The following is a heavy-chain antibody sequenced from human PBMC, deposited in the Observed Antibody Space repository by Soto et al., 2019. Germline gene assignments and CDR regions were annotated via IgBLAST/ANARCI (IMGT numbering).Heavy chain of an antibody. CDR1: GGSISSGGYY. J-gene: IGHJ6*02. D-gene: IGHD3-10*01. CDR2: IYYSGST. CDR3: ARDNRSKWFGEIYYYYGMDV. Sequence: PSETLSLTCTVSGGSISSGGYYWSWIRQHPGKGLEWIGYIYYSGSTYYNPSLKSRVTISVETSKNQFSLKLSSVTAADTAVYYCARDNRSKWFGEIYYYYGMDVWGQGTTVTVSS. V-gene: IGHV4-31*03.